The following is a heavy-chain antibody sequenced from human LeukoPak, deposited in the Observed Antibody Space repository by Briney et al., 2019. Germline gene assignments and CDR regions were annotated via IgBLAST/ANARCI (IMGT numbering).Heavy chain of an antibody. V-gene: IGHV4-34*01. CDR1: GGPFSGYY. CDR3: ARERDYYYGSGSYYNV. J-gene: IGHJ6*04. Sequence: KSSETLSLTCAVYGGPFSGYYWSWIRQPPGKGLEWIGEINHSGSTNYNPSLKSRVTISVDTSKNQFSLKLSSVTAADTAVYYCARERDYYYGSGSYYNVWGKGTTVTVSS. D-gene: IGHD3-10*01. CDR2: INHSGST.